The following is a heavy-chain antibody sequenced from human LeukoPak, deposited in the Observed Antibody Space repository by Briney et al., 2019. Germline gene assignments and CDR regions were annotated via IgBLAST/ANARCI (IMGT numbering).Heavy chain of an antibody. Sequence: PSETLSLTCTVSGASISSANHYWGWIRQPPGKRLEWIGNIYYSGTTFYNPSLNGRVTISIDTSKNQFSLKLKSVTAADTGVYYCERRTAAAGIDYWGQGIPVAVSS. V-gene: IGHV4-39*01. CDR3: ERRTAAAGIDY. D-gene: IGHD2-15*01. CDR1: GASISSANHY. J-gene: IGHJ4*02. CDR2: IYYSGTT.